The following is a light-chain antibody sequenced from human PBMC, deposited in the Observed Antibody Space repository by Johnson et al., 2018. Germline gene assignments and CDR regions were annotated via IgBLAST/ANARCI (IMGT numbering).Light chain of an antibody. CDR3: GTWDSSLSAGNV. J-gene: IGLJ1*01. CDR1: SSNIGNNY. CDR2: ENN. V-gene: IGLV1-51*02. Sequence: QSVLTQPPSVSAAPGQKVTISCSGSSSNIGNNYVSWYQQLPGTAPKLLIYENNKRPSGIPDRFSGSKSGTSATLGITGLQTGDEADDYRGTWDSSLSAGNVFGTGTKVTVL.